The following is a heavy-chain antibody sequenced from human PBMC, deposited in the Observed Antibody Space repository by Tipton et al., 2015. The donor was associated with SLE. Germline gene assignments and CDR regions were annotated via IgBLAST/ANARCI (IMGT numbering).Heavy chain of an antibody. D-gene: IGHD1-26*01. CDR1: GFTFSNYG. CDR2: TYYDGSNE. V-gene: IGHV3-33*01. CDR3: ARTVGSHRNYYFDY. Sequence: SLRLSCAASGFTFSNYGIHWVRQAPGKGLEWVALTYYDGSNEEYAASVKGRSTVSRDNSKNTVYLQMNSLRAEDTAVYFCARTVGSHRNYYFDYWGQGTLVTVSP. J-gene: IGHJ4*02.